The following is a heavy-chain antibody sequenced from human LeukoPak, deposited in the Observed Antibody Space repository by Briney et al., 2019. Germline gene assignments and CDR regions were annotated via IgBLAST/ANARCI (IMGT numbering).Heavy chain of an antibody. Sequence: GGYLRLSCAASGFTFASAWMGWVRDLPGRGLEWVGRIKSKVDGEATAYAVPVMGRAIISRDHSKNTVSLQIDNVQTDDTAVYYCTVLSGWHFDSWGQGTQVTVSS. J-gene: IGHJ4*02. CDR1: GFTFASAW. CDR2: IKSKVDGEAT. D-gene: IGHD6-19*01. CDR3: TVLSGWHFDS. V-gene: IGHV3-15*01.